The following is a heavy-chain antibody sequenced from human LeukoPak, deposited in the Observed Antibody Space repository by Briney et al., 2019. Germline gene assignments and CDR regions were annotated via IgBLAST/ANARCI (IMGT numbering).Heavy chain of an antibody. D-gene: IGHD6-13*01. CDR3: ARVMAAAGTALDY. J-gene: IGHJ4*02. CDR1: GGTFSSYA. Sequence: SVKVSCKASGGTFSSYAISWVRQAPGQGLEWMGGIIPIFGTANYAQKFQGRVTITADESTSTAYMELSSLRSEDTAVYYCARVMAAAGTALDYWGQGTLVTVPS. CDR2: IIPIFGTA. V-gene: IGHV1-69*13.